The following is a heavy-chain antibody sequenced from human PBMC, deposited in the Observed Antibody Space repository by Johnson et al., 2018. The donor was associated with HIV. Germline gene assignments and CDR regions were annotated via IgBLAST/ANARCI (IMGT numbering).Heavy chain of an antibody. D-gene: IGHD6-19*01. CDR3: AKDGMLAGSGGADAFDI. Sequence: MQLVESGGGLVKPGGSLRLSCAASGFTFSNAWMSWVRQAPGKGLEWVGRIKSKTDGGTTDYAAPVKGRFTISRDNSKNTLYLQMNSLRAEDTAIYYCAKDGMLAGSGGADAFDIWGQGTMVTVSS. CDR2: IKSKTDGGTT. J-gene: IGHJ3*02. V-gene: IGHV3-15*01. CDR1: GFTFSNAW.